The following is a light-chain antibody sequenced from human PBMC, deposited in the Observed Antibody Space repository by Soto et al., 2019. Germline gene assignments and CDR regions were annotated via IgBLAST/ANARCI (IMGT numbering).Light chain of an antibody. V-gene: IGLV1-44*01. CDR3: AAWDDSLNGVV. CDR2: SSD. J-gene: IGLJ2*01. Sequence: QSVLTQPPSVSGTPGQRVTISCSGSSSNIGDNPVNWYQQLPGTAPKLLINSSDQRTSGVPDRFSGSKSGTSASLAISGLQSEDEADYHCAAWDDSLNGVVFGGGTQLTVL. CDR1: SSNIGDNP.